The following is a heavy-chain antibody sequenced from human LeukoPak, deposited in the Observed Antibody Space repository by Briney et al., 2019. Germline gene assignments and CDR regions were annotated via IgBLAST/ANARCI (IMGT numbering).Heavy chain of an antibody. J-gene: IGHJ4*02. Sequence: SETLSLTCTVSGGSISSYYWSWIRQPAGKGLEWIGRIYTSGSTNYNPSLKSRVTMSVDTSKNQFSLKPSSVTAADTAVYYCARDTPYYDSSGYQTLFDYWGQGTLVTVSS. CDR1: GGSISSYY. CDR2: IYTSGST. V-gene: IGHV4-4*07. D-gene: IGHD3-22*01. CDR3: ARDTPYYDSSGYQTLFDY.